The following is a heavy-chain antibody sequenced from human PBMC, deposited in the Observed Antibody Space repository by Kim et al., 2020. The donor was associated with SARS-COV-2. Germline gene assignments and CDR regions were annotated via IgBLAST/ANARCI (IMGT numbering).Heavy chain of an antibody. J-gene: IGHJ4*02. D-gene: IGHD3-3*01. CDR1: GFTFRTSW. CDR2: IKQDGSEK. Sequence: GGSLRLSCAASGFTFRTSWMNWVRQAPGKGLEWVANIKQDGSEKYYVDSVRGRFTVSRDNAKDSLFLQMNSLRAEDTAVYYCTRVSFGGLPDYWGQGTLVTVSS. V-gene: IGHV3-7*01. CDR3: TRVSFGGLPDY.